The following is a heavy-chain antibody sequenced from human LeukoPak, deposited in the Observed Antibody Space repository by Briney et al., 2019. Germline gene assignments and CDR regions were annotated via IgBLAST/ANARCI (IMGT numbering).Heavy chain of an antibody. Sequence: ASVKVSCKASGYTFTGYYMHWVRHAPEQGLECMGWINPNSGGTNYAQKFQGRVTMTRDTSISTAYMELSRLRSDDTAVYYRARGRYYYDSSGPLDYWGQGTLVTVSS. D-gene: IGHD3-22*01. CDR2: INPNSGGT. J-gene: IGHJ4*02. CDR3: ARGRYYYDSSGPLDY. V-gene: IGHV1-2*02. CDR1: GYTFTGYY.